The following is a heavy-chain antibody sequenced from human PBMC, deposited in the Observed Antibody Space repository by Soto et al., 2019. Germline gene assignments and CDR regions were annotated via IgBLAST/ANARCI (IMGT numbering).Heavy chain of an antibody. D-gene: IGHD6-13*01. CDR3: TTDQYWQQPTSDYYGMDV. J-gene: IGHJ6*02. Sequence: GGSLRLSCAASGFTFSNAWMSWVRQAPGKGLEWVGRIKSKTDGGTTDYAAPVKGRFTISRDDSKNTLYLQMNSLKTEDTAVYYCTTDQYWQQPTSDYYGMDVWGQGTTVTVSS. CDR2: IKSKTDGGTT. CDR1: GFTFSNAW. V-gene: IGHV3-15*01.